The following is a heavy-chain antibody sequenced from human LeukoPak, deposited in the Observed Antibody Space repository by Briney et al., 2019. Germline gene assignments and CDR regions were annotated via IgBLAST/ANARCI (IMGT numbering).Heavy chain of an antibody. V-gene: IGHV4-59*01. D-gene: IGHD3-3*01. Sequence: SETLSLTCTVSGGSIGIYYWSWIRQPPGKGLEWIGYIYYSGSTNHNPSLKSRVTISVDTSKNQFSLKLSSVTAADTAVYYCARAPWGRSDFWSGHPYYFDYWGQGTLVTVSS. CDR2: IYYSGST. CDR3: ARAPWGRSDFWSGHPYYFDY. CDR1: GGSIGIYY. J-gene: IGHJ4*02.